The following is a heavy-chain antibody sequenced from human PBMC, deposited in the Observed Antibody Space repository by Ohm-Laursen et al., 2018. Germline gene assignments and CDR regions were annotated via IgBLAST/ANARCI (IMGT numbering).Heavy chain of an antibody. CDR2: IWYDGSNK. CDR3: AGEEKSYSTGPYFDY. J-gene: IGHJ4*02. Sequence: SLRLSCTASGFTFSSYGMHWVRQAPGKGLEWVAVIWYDGSNKYYADSVKGRFTISRDNSKNTLYLQMNSLRAEDTAVYYCAGEEKSYSTGPYFDYWGQGTLVTVSS. D-gene: IGHD1-26*01. CDR1: GFTFSSYG. V-gene: IGHV3-33*01.